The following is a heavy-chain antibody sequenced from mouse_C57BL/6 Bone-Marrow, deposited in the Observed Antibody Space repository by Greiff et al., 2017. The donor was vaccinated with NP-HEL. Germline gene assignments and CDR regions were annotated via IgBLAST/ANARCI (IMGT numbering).Heavy chain of an antibody. CDR3: ARRGYYCRKYYFDY. J-gene: IGHJ2*01. Sequence: QVQLQQSGAELARPGASVKLSCKASGYTFTSYGISWVKQRTGQGLEWIGEIYPRSGNTYYNEKFKGKATLTADKSSSTAYMELRSLTSEDSAVYFCARRGYYCRKYYFDYWGQGTTLTVSS. D-gene: IGHD1-1*01. V-gene: IGHV1-81*01. CDR2: IYPRSGNT. CDR1: GYTFTSYG.